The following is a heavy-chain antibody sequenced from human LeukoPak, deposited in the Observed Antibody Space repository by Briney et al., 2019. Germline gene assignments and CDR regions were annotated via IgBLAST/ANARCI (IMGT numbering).Heavy chain of an antibody. J-gene: IGHJ5*02. V-gene: IGHV3-33*01. Sequence: PGGSLRLSCAASGFTFSSYGMHWVRQAPGKGLEWVAVIWYDGSNKYYTDSVRGRFTISRDDSKNTMYLQMNSLRAEDTAVYYCARDPTPYDSSGYYWGAWGQGTLVTVSS. CDR3: ARDPTPYDSSGYYWGA. CDR1: GFTFSSYG. D-gene: IGHD3-22*01. CDR2: IWYDGSNK.